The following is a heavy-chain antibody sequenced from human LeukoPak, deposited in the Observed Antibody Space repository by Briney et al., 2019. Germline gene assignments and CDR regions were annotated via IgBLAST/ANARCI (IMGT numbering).Heavy chain of an antibody. CDR3: ARDVHAGIAVAGTFDY. D-gene: IGHD6-19*01. CDR2: ISYDGSNK. CDR1: GFTFSSYG. Sequence: GSLRLSCAASGFTFSSYGMYWVRQAPGKGLEWVAVISYDGSNKYYADSVKGRFTISRDNSKNTLYLQMNSLRAEDTAVYYCARDVHAGIAVAGTFDYWGQGTLVTVSS. J-gene: IGHJ4*02. V-gene: IGHV3-30*03.